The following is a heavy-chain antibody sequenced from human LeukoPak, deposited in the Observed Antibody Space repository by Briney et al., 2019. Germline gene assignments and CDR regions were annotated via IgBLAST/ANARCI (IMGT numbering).Heavy chain of an antibody. CDR2: ISSNGGST. D-gene: IGHD3-10*01. Sequence: GGSLRLSCSASGFTFSSYAMHWVRQAPGKGLEYVSAISSNGGSTYYADSVKGRFTISRDNSENTLYLQMSSLRAEDTAVYYCVKDYYGSGSYAPLPLDYWGQGTLVTVSS. CDR3: VKDYYGSGSYAPLPLDY. CDR1: GFTFSSYA. V-gene: IGHV3-64D*06. J-gene: IGHJ4*02.